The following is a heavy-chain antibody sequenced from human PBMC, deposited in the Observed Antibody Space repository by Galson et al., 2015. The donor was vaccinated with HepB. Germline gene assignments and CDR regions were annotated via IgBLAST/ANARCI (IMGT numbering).Heavy chain of an antibody. CDR2: ISAYNGNT. CDR1: GYTFTSYG. CDR3: ARDGVSVAGYDILTGYYPIDY. V-gene: IGHV1-18*01. J-gene: IGHJ4*02. Sequence: SVKVSCKASGYTFTSYGISWVRQAPGQGLEWMGWISAYNGNTNYAQKLQGRVTMTTDTSTSTAYMELRSLRSDDTAVYYCARDGVSVAGYDILTGYYPIDYWGQGTLVTVSS. D-gene: IGHD3-9*01.